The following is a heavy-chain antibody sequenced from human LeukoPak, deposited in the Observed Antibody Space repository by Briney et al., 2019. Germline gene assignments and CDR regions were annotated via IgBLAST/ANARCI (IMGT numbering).Heavy chain of an antibody. J-gene: IGHJ4*02. CDR2: MNPNSGNT. CDR1: GYTFTSYD. CDR3: AKEPIYCSGGSCLPDGLFDY. Sequence: ASVKVSCKASGYTFTSYDINWVRQATGQGLEWMGWMNPNSGNTGYAQNFQGRVTITRNTSISTAYMELNSLRSEDTAVYYCAKEPIYCSGGSCLPDGLFDYWGQGTLVTVSS. V-gene: IGHV1-8*03. D-gene: IGHD2-15*01.